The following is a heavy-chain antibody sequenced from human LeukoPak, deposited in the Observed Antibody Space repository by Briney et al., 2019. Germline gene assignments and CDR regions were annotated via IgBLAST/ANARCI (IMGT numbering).Heavy chain of an antibody. V-gene: IGHV3-33*01. CDR1: GVTFSSYG. CDR2: IWYDGSNK. CDR3: ARDADGYCRGGSCFNWFDP. Sequence: PWGSLRLSCAASGVTFSSYGMHWIRQAPGKGLEWVAVIWYDGSNKYYADFVRGQLPISRDNSKNTLFLQMNRLRAEDTAVYYCARDADGYCRGGSCFNWFDPWGQGTLVTVSS. J-gene: IGHJ5*02. D-gene: IGHD2-15*01.